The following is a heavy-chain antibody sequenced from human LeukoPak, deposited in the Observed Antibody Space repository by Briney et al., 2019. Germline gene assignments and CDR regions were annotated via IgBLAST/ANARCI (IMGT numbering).Heavy chain of an antibody. CDR1: GGSISSGSYY. CDR2: IYTSGST. V-gene: IGHV4-61*02. J-gene: IGHJ3*02. CDR3: ARGPYLTGYSLGAFDI. D-gene: IGHD3-9*01. Sequence: SETLSLTCTVSGGSISSGSYYWSWIRQPAGKRLEWIGRIYTSGSTNYNPSLKSRVTISVDTSKNQFSLKLSSVTAADTAVYYCARGPYLTGYSLGAFDIWGQGTMVTVSS.